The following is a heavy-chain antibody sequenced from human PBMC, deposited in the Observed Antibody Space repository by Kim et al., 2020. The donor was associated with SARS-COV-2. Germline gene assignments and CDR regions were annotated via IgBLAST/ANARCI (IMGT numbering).Heavy chain of an antibody. J-gene: IGHJ5*02. Sequence: GGSLRLSCAASGFTFSSYAMSWVRQAPGKGLEWVSVISGSGGSTYYADSVKGRFTISRDDSKNTLYLQMNSLRADDTAVYYCAKDVPGYDSPWGQGTLVTVSS. CDR1: GFTFSSYA. CDR3: AKDVPGYDSP. V-gene: IGHV3-23*01. D-gene: IGHD3-22*01. CDR2: ISGSGGST.